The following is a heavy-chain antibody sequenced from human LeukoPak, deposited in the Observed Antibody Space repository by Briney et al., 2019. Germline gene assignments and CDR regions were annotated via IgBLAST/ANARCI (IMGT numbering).Heavy chain of an antibody. D-gene: IGHD3-10*01. CDR1: GFTFSSYS. CDR3: AREWFGESVGYYYYMDV. V-gene: IGHV3-21*01. Sequence: GGSLRLSCAASGFTFSSYSMNWVRQAPGKGLEWVSSISSSSSYIYYADSVKGRFTISRDNAKNSLYLQMNSLRAEDTAVYYCAREWFGESVGYYYYMDVWGKGTTVTVSS. J-gene: IGHJ6*03. CDR2: ISSSSSYI.